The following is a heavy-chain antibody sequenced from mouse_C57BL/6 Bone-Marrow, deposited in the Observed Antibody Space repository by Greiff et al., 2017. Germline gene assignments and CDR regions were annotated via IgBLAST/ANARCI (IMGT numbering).Heavy chain of an antibody. V-gene: IGHV1-69*01. CDR2: IDPSDSYT. J-gene: IGHJ2*01. CDR3: ARSRLGDY. CDR1: GYTFTSYW. Sequence: QVQLQQPGAELVMPGASVKLSCKASGYTFTSYWMHWVKQRPGQGLEWIGEIDPSDSYTNYNQKFKGKSTLTVDKSSSTAYMQLSSLTSEDSAVYYCARSRLGDYWGQGTTLTVSS.